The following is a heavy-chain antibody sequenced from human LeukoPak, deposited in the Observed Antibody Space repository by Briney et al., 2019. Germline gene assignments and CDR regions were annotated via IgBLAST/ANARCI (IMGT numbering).Heavy chain of an antibody. Sequence: GGSLRLSCAASGFTFSSYSMNWVRQAPGKGLEWVSYISSNSSTIYYADSVKGRFTISRDNAKNSLYLQMNSLRAEDTAVYYCARSHSYCSSTSCFLAYYYYGMDVWGQGTTVTVTS. CDR1: GFTFSSYS. CDR2: ISSNSSTI. V-gene: IGHV3-48*01. J-gene: IGHJ6*02. CDR3: ARSHSYCSSTSCFLAYYYYGMDV. D-gene: IGHD2-2*01.